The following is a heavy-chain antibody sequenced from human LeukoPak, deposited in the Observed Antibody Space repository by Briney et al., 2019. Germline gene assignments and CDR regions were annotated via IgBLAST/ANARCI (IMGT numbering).Heavy chain of an antibody. D-gene: IGHD3-10*01. J-gene: IGHJ5*02. Sequence: SETLSLTCTVPGGSLSSYYWSWIRQPPGKGLEWIGYIYYSGSTNYNPSLKSRVTISVDTSKNQFSLKLSSVTAADTAVYYCARAGITMVRGSRKSNWFDPWGQGTLVTVSS. V-gene: IGHV4-59*01. CDR3: ARAGITMVRGSRKSNWFDP. CDR1: GGSLSSYY. CDR2: IYYSGST.